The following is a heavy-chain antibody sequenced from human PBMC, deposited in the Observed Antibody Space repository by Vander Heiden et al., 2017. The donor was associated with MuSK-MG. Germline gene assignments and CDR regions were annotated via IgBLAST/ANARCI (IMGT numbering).Heavy chain of an antibody. D-gene: IGHD6-19*01. Sequence: EVQLVESGGALVQPGGSLRLSCAAPAFPFSSYWMSWVRQAPGKGLEWVANIKQDGSEKYYVDSVKGRFTISRDNAKNSLYLQMNSLRAEDTAVYYCARDGEEWLPGDYWGQGTLVTVSS. CDR3: ARDGEEWLPGDY. CDR1: AFPFSSYW. V-gene: IGHV3-7*01. CDR2: IKQDGSEK. J-gene: IGHJ4*02.